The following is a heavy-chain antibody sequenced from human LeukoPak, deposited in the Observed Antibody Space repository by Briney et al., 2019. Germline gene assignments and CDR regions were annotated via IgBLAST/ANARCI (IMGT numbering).Heavy chain of an antibody. CDR1: GFTFSSYA. D-gene: IGHD6-19*01. CDR2: ISGSGGST. Sequence: GGSLRLSCAASGFTFSSYAMSWVRQAPEKVLEWVSTISGSGGSTYYADSVKGRFSISRDNSNNTLYLHMDSLRAEDMAIYYCAKGIGGGYSSGSAFDYWGQGTLVTVSS. CDR3: AKGIGGGYSSGSAFDY. V-gene: IGHV3-23*01. J-gene: IGHJ4*02.